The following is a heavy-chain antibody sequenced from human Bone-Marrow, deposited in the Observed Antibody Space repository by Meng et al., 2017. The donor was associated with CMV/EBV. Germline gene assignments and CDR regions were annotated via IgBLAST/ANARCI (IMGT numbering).Heavy chain of an antibody. CDR1: GFPFSSYA. CDR3: AKGDLWFGEVFYYFDY. J-gene: IGHJ4*02. V-gene: IGHV3-23*03. D-gene: IGHD3-10*01. CDR2: IYTGNGGT. Sequence: GGSLRLSCAASGFPFSSYAMTWVRQAPGKGLEWVSVIYTGNGGTFYADSVKGRFTISRDNSKNTLYLQMNSLRAEDTAVYYCAKGDLWFGEVFYYFDYWGQGTLVTVSS.